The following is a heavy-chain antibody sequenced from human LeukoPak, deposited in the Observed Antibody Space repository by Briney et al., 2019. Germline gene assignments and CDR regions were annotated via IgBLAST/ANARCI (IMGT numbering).Heavy chain of an antibody. V-gene: IGHV1-46*01. CDR2: IIPDGGRT. CDR1: GYTFTSYY. Sequence: ASVKVSCKASGYTFTSYYMHWVRQAPGQGLEWMGIIIPDGGRTNYAQNFQGRVTMTSNTSTSTVYMELSSLRSDDTAVYYCARDLSGVGYSGSGTYGYWGQGTLVTVSS. J-gene: IGHJ4*02. CDR3: ARDLSGVGYSGSGTYGY. D-gene: IGHD3-10*01.